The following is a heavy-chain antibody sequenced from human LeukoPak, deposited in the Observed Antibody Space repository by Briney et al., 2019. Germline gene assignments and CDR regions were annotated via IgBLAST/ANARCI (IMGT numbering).Heavy chain of an antibody. V-gene: IGHV3-7*05. Sequence: GGSLRLSCAASGFTFISYWMTWVRQAPGKGLEWVANIKQDGSEIYYVDSVKGRFTISRDNAKNSLYLQMDSLRAEDTAVYYCTRDEFWGQGTMVTVSS. CDR3: TRDEF. CDR1: GFTFISYW. CDR2: IKQDGSEI. J-gene: IGHJ3*01.